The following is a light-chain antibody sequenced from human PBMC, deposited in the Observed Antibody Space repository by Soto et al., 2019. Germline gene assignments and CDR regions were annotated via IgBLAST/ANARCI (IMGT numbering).Light chain of an antibody. V-gene: IGLV2-8*01. CDR2: EVT. CDR3: SSYAGTNNPHVV. CDR1: SSDVGDYNY. Sequence: QSALTQPPSASGPPGQSVTISCTGTSSDVGDYNYVSWYQQHPGKAPKLIIYEVTKRPSGVPDRFTGSKSGNTASLTVSGLQTEDEADYYCSSYAGTNNPHVVFGGGTQLTVL. J-gene: IGLJ2*01.